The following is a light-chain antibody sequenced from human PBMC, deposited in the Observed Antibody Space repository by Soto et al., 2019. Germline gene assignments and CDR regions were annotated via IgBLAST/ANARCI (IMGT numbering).Light chain of an antibody. CDR2: GAS. V-gene: IGKV3-20*01. J-gene: IGKJ1*01. Sequence: EIVLTQSPGTLSLSPGERSTLSCRAIQSVTSSYLAWYQQKPGQAPRLLIYGASSRATDIPDRFSGSGSGTDFTLTISRLEPEDFAVYYCQQYGSSGTFGQGTKVDIK. CDR3: QQYGSSGT. CDR1: QSVTSSY.